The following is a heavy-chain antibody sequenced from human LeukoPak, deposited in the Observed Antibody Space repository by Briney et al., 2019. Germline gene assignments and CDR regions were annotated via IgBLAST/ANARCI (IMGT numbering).Heavy chain of an antibody. CDR2: ISGSGGRP. D-gene: IGHD2-2*01. CDR1: GFTFSSCA. J-gene: IGHJ4*02. V-gene: IGHV3-23*01. CDR3: ARHPEPGYCSSTSCHESYFDY. Sequence: GGSLRLSCAASGFTFSSCAMSWVRQAPGKGLEWVSAISGSGGRPYYADPVKGRFTISRDNSKNTLYLQMNSLRAEDTAVYYCARHPEPGYCSSTSCHESYFDYWGQGTLVTVSS.